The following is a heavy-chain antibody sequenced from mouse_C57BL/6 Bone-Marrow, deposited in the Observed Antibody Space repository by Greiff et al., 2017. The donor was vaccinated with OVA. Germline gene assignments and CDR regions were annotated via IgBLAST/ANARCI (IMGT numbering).Heavy chain of an antibody. Sequence: VQLQQSGPELVKPGASVKISCKASGYSFTGYYMNWVKQSPEKGLEWIGEINPSTGGTTYNQKFKAKATLTVDKSSSTAYMQLKGLTSEDSAVYYCIRYGSYPCYFDYWGQGTTLTVSA. CDR2: INPSTGGT. CDR3: IRYGSYPCYFDY. D-gene: IGHD2-10*02. V-gene: IGHV1-42*01. CDR1: GYSFTGYY. J-gene: IGHJ2*01.